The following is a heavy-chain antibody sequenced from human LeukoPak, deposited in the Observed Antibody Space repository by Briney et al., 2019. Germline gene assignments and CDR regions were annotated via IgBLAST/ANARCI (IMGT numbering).Heavy chain of an antibody. V-gene: IGHV3-21*01. J-gene: IGHJ4*02. D-gene: IGHD4-17*01. Sequence: PGGSLRLSCAASGFTFSSYSMNWVRQAPGKGLEWVSSISSSSSYIYYADSVKGRFTISRDNAKNSLYLQMNSLRAEDTAVYYCARGSLSRYGDYEGGDYWGQGTLVTVSS. CDR3: ARGSLSRYGDYEGGDY. CDR1: GFTFSSYS. CDR2: ISSSSSYI.